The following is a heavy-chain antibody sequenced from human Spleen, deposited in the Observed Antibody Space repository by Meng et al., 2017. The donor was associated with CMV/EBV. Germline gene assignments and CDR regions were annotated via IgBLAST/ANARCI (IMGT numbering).Heavy chain of an antibody. CDR3: ARVHSSGYYGPNDY. Sequence: ASGYTFTSYALSWVRQATGQGLEWMGWINTNNAIPTYAQGFTERFVFSLDTSVSTTYLQISSLKAEDTAVYYCARVHSSGYYGPNDYWGQGTLVTVSS. D-gene: IGHD3-22*01. J-gene: IGHJ4*02. V-gene: IGHV7-4-1*02. CDR1: GYTFTSYA. CDR2: INTNNAIP.